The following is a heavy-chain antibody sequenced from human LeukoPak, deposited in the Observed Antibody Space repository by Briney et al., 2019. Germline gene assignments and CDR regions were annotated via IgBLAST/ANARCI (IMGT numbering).Heavy chain of an antibody. Sequence: ASVKVSCKASGYTFTGYYMHWVRQAPGQGLEWMGRINPNSGGTNYAQKLQGRVTMTTDTSTSTAYMELRSLRSDDTAVYYCAREPLSPQDCSGGSCYLPNWFDPWGQGTLVTVSS. CDR3: AREPLSPQDCSGGSCYLPNWFDP. CDR1: GYTFTGYY. D-gene: IGHD2-15*01. J-gene: IGHJ5*02. V-gene: IGHV1-2*06. CDR2: INPNSGGT.